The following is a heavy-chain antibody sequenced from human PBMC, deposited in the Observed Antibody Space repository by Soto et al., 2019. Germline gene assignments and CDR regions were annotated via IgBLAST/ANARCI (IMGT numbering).Heavy chain of an antibody. J-gene: IGHJ4*02. Sequence: VGSLRLSCAASGFTFSSYGMHWVLQAPGKGLEWVAVIWYDGSNKYYADSVKGRFTISRDNSKNTLYLQMNSLRAEDTAVYYCASEYCSGGSCYYNYFEYWGQGTLVNVSS. CDR1: GFTFSSYG. D-gene: IGHD2-15*01. CDR2: IWYDGSNK. V-gene: IGHV3-33*01. CDR3: ASEYCSGGSCYYNYFEY.